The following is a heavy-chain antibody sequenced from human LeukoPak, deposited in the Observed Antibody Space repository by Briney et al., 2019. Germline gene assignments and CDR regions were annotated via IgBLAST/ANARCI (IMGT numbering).Heavy chain of an antibody. J-gene: IGHJ4*02. CDR2: ISAFDDIT. CDR3: AKVISGWYGYDF. V-gene: IGHV3-43*02. D-gene: IGHD6-19*01. Sequence: GGSLRLSCAASGFTFDDFAMHWVRQAPGKGPEWVSLISAFDDITYYADSVRGRFTISRDNSKNSLYLQMNNLKIEDTAFYYCAKVISGWYGYDFWGQGTLVTVSS. CDR1: GFTFDDFA.